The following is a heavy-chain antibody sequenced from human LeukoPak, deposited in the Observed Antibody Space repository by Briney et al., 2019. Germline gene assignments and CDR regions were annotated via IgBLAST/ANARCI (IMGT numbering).Heavy chain of an antibody. D-gene: IGHD2-15*01. J-gene: IGHJ4*02. V-gene: IGHV1-18*01. CDR3: ARVETGYCSGGSCYDGREPFDY. CDR1: GYTFTSYG. Sequence: ASVKVSCKASGYTFTSYGISWVRQAPGQGLEWMGWISAYNGNTNYAQKLQGRVTMTTDTSTSTAYMELRSLRSDDTAVYYCARVETGYCSGGSCYDGREPFDYWGQGTLVTVSS. CDR2: ISAYNGNT.